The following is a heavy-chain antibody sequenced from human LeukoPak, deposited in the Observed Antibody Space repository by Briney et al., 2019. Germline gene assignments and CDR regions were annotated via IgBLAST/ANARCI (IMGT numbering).Heavy chain of an antibody. CDR1: GYTFTGYY. CDR3: ARDPGGTGTITGDDY. D-gene: IGHD1-1*01. V-gene: IGHV1-2*02. Sequence: ASVKVSCKASGYTFTGYYMHWVRQAPGQGLEWMGWINPNSGGTNYAQKFQGRVTMTRDTSISAAYMELSRPRSDDTAVYYCARDPGGTGTITGDDYWGQGTLVTVSS. J-gene: IGHJ4*02. CDR2: INPNSGGT.